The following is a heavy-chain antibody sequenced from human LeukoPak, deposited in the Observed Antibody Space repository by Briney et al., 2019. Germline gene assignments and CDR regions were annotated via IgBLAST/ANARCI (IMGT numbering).Heavy chain of an antibody. D-gene: IGHD3-16*01. Sequence: GRSSRLSCAASGFTFSAFNMHWVRQAPGKGLEWVAIISNHGDTAHYADSLKGRFTISRDNSKNTVDLQMNSLRVEDTAIYYCARDFSWAFDYCGEVTLDTVSS. CDR3: ARDFSWAFDY. CDR2: ISNHGDTA. CDR1: GFTFSAFN. V-gene: IGHV3-30-3*01. J-gene: IGHJ4*02.